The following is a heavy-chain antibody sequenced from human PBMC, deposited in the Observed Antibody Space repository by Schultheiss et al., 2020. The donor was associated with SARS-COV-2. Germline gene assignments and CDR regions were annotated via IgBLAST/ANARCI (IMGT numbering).Heavy chain of an antibody. CDR3: ARGGGIAAAVVVY. Sequence: GESLKISCAASGFTFSSYSMNWFRQAPGKGLEWVSSISSSSSYIYYADSVKGRFTISRDNAKNSLYLQMNSLRAEDTAVYYCARGGGIAAAVVVYWGQGTLVTVSS. CDR2: ISSSSSYI. V-gene: IGHV3-21*01. CDR1: GFTFSSYS. J-gene: IGHJ4*02. D-gene: IGHD6-13*01.